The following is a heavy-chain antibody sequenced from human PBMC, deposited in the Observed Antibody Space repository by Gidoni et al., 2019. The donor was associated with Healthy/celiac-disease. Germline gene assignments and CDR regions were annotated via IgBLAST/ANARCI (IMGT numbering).Heavy chain of an antibody. V-gene: IGHV3-30*18. CDR2: ISYDGSNK. D-gene: IGHD1-26*01. J-gene: IGHJ4*02. CDR1: GFTFSSYG. Sequence: QVQLVESGGGVVQPGRSLRLSCAASGFTFSSYGMHWVRQAPGKGLEWVAVISYDGSNKYYADSVKGRFTISRDNSKNTLYLQMNSLRAEDTAVYYCAKDGSGSYFGLVDYWGQGTLVTVSS. CDR3: AKDGSGSYFGLVDY.